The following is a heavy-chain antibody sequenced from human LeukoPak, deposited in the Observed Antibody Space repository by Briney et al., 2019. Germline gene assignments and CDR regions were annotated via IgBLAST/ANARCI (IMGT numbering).Heavy chain of an antibody. V-gene: IGHV1-18*01. J-gene: IGHJ4*02. CDR3: ARGASRVYLYDSSGFSF. D-gene: IGHD3-22*01. Sequence: ASVKVSCKASGYTFTSYGISWVRQAPGQGPEWMGWISVYNDHTNYAQKLQGRVTMTKDTSTSTAYMELRSLRSDDTAVYYCARGASRVYLYDSSGFSFWGQGTLVTVSS. CDR2: ISVYNDHT. CDR1: GYTFTSYG.